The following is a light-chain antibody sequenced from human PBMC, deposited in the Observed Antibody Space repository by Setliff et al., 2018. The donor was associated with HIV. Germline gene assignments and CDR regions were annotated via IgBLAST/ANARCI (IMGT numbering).Light chain of an antibody. CDR1: RSNIGRNI. CDR2: GND. Sequence: QSVLTQPPSASGTPGQRVTIPCSGSRSNIGRNIVNWYQQLPGTAPKLLIYGNDQRPSGVPDRFSGSKSGTSASLAISGLQADDEADYYCATWEDSLNGYVFGTGTKVTVL. J-gene: IGLJ1*01. V-gene: IGLV1-44*01. CDR3: ATWEDSLNGYV.